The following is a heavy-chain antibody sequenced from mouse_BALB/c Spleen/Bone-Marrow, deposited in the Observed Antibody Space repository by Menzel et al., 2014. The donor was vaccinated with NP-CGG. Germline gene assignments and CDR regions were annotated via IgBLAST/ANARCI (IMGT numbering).Heavy chain of an antibody. V-gene: IGHV6-6*02. CDR2: IRLKSNNYAT. CDR3: TRVLRLLDY. Sequence: EVKLVESGGGLVQPGGSMKLSCVASGFTLSNYWMNWVRRSPEKGLEWVAEIRLKSNNYATQYAESVKGRFTISRDDSKNSVYLQMNNLRAEDTGIYYCTRVLRLLDYWGQGTSLTVSS. CDR1: GFTLSNYW. D-gene: IGHD1-2*01. J-gene: IGHJ2*02.